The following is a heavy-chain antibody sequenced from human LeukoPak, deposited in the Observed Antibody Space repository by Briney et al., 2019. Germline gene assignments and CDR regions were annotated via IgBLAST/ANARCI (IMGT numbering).Heavy chain of an antibody. CDR3: TGLLVCSTTSCYGVDY. CDR1: GFTFSSYW. CDR2: IKQDGSEK. V-gene: IGHV3-7*01. J-gene: IGHJ4*02. D-gene: IGHD2-2*01. Sequence: GGSLRLSCAASGFTFSSYWMSWVRQAPGKGLEWVANIKQDGSEKYYVDSVKGRFTISRDNAKNSLYLQMNSLRAEDTAVYYCTGLLVCSTTSCYGVDYWGQGTLVTVSS.